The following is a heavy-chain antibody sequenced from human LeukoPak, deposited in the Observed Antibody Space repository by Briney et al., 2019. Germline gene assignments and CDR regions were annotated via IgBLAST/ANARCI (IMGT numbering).Heavy chain of an antibody. J-gene: IGHJ3*02. CDR3: ARPGITMVVARGFDI. V-gene: IGHV4-39*01. CDR2: IYYSGST. D-gene: IGHD3-22*01. Sequence: PSETLSLTCAVYGGSFSGYYWGWIRQPPGEGLEWIGSIYYSGSTYYNPSLKSRVTISVDTSKNQFSLKLSSVTAADTALYYCARPGITMVVARGFDIWGQGTMVTVSS. CDR1: GGSFSGYY.